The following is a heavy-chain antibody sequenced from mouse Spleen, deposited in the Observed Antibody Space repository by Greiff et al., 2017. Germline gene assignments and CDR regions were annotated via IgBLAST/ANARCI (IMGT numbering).Heavy chain of an antibody. V-gene: IGHV1-82*01. CDR2: IYPGDGDT. D-gene: IGHD1-1*01. CDR3: ARSNYYGSSFYYAMDY. Sequence: QVQLQQSGPELVKPGASVKISCTASGFAFSSSWMNWVKQRPGKGLEWIGRIYPGDGDTNYNGKFKGKATLTADKSSSTAYMQLSSLTSEDSAVYFCARSNYYGSSFYYAMDYWGQGTSVTVSS. J-gene: IGHJ4*01. CDR1: GFAFSSSW.